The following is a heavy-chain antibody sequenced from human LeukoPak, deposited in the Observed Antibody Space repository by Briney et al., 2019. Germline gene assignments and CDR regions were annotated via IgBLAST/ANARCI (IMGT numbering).Heavy chain of an antibody. D-gene: IGHD6-13*01. Sequence: ASVKVSCKASGYTFTSYYMHWVRQASGQGLEWMGIINPSGGSTSYAQKFQGRVTMTRDTSTSTVYMELSSLRSEDTAVYYCARGGYSSSWYPASTDYWGQGTLVTVSS. CDR2: INPSGGST. V-gene: IGHV1-46*03. J-gene: IGHJ4*02. CDR3: ARGGYSSSWYPASTDY. CDR1: GYTFTSYY.